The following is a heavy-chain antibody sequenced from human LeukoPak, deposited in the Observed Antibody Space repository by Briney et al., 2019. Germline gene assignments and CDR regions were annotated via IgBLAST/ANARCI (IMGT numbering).Heavy chain of an antibody. Sequence: GGSLRLSCAASGFTFSSYSMNWVRQAPGKGLEWVSSISSSSSYIYYADSVKGRFTISRDNAKNSLYLQMNSLRAEDTAVYYCARDDQDSHGLHSEAYYFDYWGQGTLVTVSS. D-gene: IGHD5-18*01. CDR1: GFTFSSYS. J-gene: IGHJ4*02. CDR2: ISSSSSYI. CDR3: ARDDQDSHGLHSEAYYFDY. V-gene: IGHV3-21*01.